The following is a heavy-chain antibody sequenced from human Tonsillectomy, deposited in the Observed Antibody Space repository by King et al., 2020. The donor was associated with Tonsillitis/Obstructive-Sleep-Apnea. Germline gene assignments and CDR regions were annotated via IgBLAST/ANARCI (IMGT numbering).Heavy chain of an antibody. Sequence: HVQLQESGPGLVKPSETLSLTCTVSGGSITNYYWSWIRQPPGKGLEWMGYIYFSGTTNNNPSLKSRVTIPVDTSKNKFSLQLSSVTAADTAVYYCARGVQWELGHYYDMDVWGQGTTVTVSS. D-gene: IGHD1-26*01. CDR3: ARGVQWELGHYYDMDV. CDR1: GGSITNYY. CDR2: IYFSGTT. V-gene: IGHV4-59*01. J-gene: IGHJ6*02.